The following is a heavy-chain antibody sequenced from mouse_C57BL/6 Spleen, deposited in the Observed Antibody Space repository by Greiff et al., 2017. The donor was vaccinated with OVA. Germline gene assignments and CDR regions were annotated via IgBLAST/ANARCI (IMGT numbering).Heavy chain of an antibody. Sequence: VQLLESGPALVKPGASVKLSCKASGYTFTSSWMHWVKHRPGQGLEWIGHINPSDGDTNYNAQFQSKATLTVDKSSSTAYMQLSSLTSADSEVYFCARWGDYGYFDYWGKGTTLTVSS. CDR3: ARWGDYGYFDY. CDR1: GYTFTSSW. CDR2: INPSDGDT. J-gene: IGHJ2*01. D-gene: IGHD2-4*01. V-gene: IGHV1-53*01.